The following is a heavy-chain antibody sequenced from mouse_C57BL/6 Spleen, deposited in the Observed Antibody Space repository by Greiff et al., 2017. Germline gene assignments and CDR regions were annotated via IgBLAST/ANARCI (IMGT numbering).Heavy chain of an antibody. CDR2: IYPGSGNT. J-gene: IGHJ4*01. Sequence: VQLQESGAELVRPGASVKLSCKASGYTFTDYYINWVKQRPGQGLEWIARIYPGSGNTYYNEKFKGKATLTAEKSSSTAYMQLSSLTSEDSAVYFCARRDGSSLYYYAMDYWGQGTSVTVSS. CDR1: GYTFTDYY. D-gene: IGHD1-1*01. CDR3: ARRDGSSLYYYAMDY. V-gene: IGHV1-76*01.